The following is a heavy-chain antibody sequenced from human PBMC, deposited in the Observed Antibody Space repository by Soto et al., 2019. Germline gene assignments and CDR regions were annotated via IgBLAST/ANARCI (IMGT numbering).Heavy chain of an antibody. Sequence: SVKVSCKASGGTFSSYAISWVRQAPGQGLEWMGGIIPIFGTANYAQKFQGRVTITADESTSTAYMELGSLRSDDTAVYYCARTSAAGKYYYGMDVWGQGTTVTVSS. CDR1: GGTFSSYA. CDR3: ARTSAAGKYYYGMDV. D-gene: IGHD6-13*01. CDR2: IIPIFGTA. V-gene: IGHV1-69*13. J-gene: IGHJ6*02.